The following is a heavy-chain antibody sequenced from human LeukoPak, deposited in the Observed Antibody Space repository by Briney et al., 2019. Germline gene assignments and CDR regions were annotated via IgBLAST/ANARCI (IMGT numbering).Heavy chain of an antibody. CDR1: GGPISSGGYY. CDR2: ICYSGST. J-gene: IGHJ5*02. Sequence: SETLSLTCTVSGGPISSGGYYWSWIRQHPGKGLEWIGYICYSGSTYYNPSLKSRVTISVDTSKNQFSLKLSSVTAADTAVYYCARYGSGSYGEPNWFDPWGQGTLVTVSS. CDR3: ARYGSGSYGEPNWFDP. D-gene: IGHD3-10*01. V-gene: IGHV4-31*03.